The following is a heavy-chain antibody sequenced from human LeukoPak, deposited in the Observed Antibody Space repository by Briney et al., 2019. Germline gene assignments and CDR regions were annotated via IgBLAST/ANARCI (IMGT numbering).Heavy chain of an antibody. CDR2: IHSDGNT. CDR3: AREDNRGVYDDGFDI. V-gene: IGHV3-53*01. Sequence: GGSLRLSCAASGFTVSNNFMYWVRQAPGKGLEWVSVIHSDGNTLYADSVEGRFTISRDNFKNTVYLQMSSLRAEDTAVYYCAREDNRGVYDDGFDIWGQGTMVTVSS. CDR1: GFTVSNNF. J-gene: IGHJ3*02. D-gene: IGHD5/OR15-5a*01.